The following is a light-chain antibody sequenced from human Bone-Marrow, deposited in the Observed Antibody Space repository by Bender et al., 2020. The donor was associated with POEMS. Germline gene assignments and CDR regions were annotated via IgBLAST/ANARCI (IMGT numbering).Light chain of an antibody. V-gene: IGLV2-14*02. CDR1: SSDVGSYNL. J-gene: IGLJ2*01. CDR2: EVS. Sequence: QSALTQPASVSGSPGQSITISCTGTSSDVGSYNLVSWYQQYPGKAPKLMIYEVSKRPSGVPNRFSGSKTGTRASLTVSGLQAEDEADYYCCSYRGGNNYVVFGGGTKLTVL. CDR3: CSYRGGNNYVV.